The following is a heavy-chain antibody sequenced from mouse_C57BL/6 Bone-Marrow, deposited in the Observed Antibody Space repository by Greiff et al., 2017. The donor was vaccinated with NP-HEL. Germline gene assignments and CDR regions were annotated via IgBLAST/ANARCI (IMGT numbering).Heavy chain of an antibody. CDR3: ARSYDY. CDR2: IRNKANGYTT. J-gene: IGHJ3*01. D-gene: IGHD2-10*02. Sequence: EVQLVESGGGLVQPGGSLSLSCAASGFTFTDYYMSWVRQPPGKALEWLGFIRNKANGYTTEYSASVKGRFTIARDNSQSILYLQMNALSAEDSATYYCARSYDYWGQGTLVTVSA. CDR1: GFTFTDYY. V-gene: IGHV7-3*01.